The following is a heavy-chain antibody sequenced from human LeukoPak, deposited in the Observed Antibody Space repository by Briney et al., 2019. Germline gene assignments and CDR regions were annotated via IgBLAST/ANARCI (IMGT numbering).Heavy chain of an antibody. Sequence: ASVKVSCKASGYTFTSYGISWVRQAPGQGLEWMGWISAYNGNTNYAQKLQGRVTMTTDTSTSTAYMELRSLRSDDAAVYYCARARYYYGSSGLFDYWGQGTLVTVSS. J-gene: IGHJ4*02. CDR3: ARARYYYGSSGLFDY. CDR2: ISAYNGNT. V-gene: IGHV1-18*01. CDR1: GYTFTSYG. D-gene: IGHD3-22*01.